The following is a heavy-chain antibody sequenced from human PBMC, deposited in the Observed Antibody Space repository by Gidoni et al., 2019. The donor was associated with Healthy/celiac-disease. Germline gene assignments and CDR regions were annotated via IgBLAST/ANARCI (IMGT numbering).Heavy chain of an antibody. D-gene: IGHD3-10*01. CDR2: ISSSSSYT. CDR1: GFTFSDYY. V-gene: IGHV3-11*06. J-gene: IGHJ5*02. CDR3: ARDVPYYYGSGSRGNWFDP. Sequence: QVQLVESGGGLVKPGGSLRLSCAASGFTFSDYYMSWIRQAPGKGLEWVSYISSSSSYTNYADSVKGRFTISRDNAKNSLYLQMNSLRAEDTAVYYCARDVPYYYGSGSRGNWFDPWGQGTLVTVSS.